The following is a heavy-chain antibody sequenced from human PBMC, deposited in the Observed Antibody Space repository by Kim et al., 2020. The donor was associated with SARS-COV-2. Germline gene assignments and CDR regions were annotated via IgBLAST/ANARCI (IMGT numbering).Heavy chain of an antibody. CDR3: ARSSSTSCPCYYMDV. V-gene: IGHV3-74*01. CDR2: INSDGSST. Sequence: GGSLRLSCAASGFTFSTYWMYWVRQAPGKGLVWVSRINSDGSSTNYADSVKGRFTISRDNAKNTLYLQMNSLRAEDTAVYYCARSSSTSCPCYYMDVLGKVPTVPVSS. D-gene: IGHD2-2*01. CDR1: GFTFSTYW. J-gene: IGHJ6*03.